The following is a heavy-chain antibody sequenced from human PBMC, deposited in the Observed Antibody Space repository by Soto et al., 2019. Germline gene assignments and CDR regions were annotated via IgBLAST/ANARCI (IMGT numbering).Heavy chain of an antibody. CDR2: MNPNSGNT. CDR1: GYTFTSYD. CDR3: ARERSGYFDY. J-gene: IGHJ4*02. D-gene: IGHD2-15*01. V-gene: IGHV1-8*01. Sequence: QVQLVQSGAEVKKPGASVKVSCKASGYTFTSYDITWVRQATGQGLEWMGWMNPNSGNTGYAQKVQGRVTMTRNTSISTAYIDLRSLRSEDTAVYYCARERSGYFDYWGQGTLVTVSS.